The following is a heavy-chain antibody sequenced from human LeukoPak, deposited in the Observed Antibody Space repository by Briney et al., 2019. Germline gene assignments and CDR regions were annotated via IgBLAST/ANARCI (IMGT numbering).Heavy chain of an antibody. Sequence: GESLKISCKGSGYIFTHNWLGWVRQMPGIGLEWMGVIYPGDSDTRYSPSFEGQVTISVDKSSSTAYLQWSSLKASDTAMYYCARQTRDGSGSRGYFFDFWGQGTLVTVSS. CDR1: GYIFTHNW. J-gene: IGHJ4*02. CDR2: IYPGDSDT. D-gene: IGHD3-10*01. V-gene: IGHV5-51*01. CDR3: ARQTRDGSGSRGYFFDF.